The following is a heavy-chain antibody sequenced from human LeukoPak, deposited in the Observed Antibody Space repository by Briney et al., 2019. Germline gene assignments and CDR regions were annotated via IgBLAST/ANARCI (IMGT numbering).Heavy chain of an antibody. CDR2: ISAYNGNT. CDR3: ARLNYYGLGSYYSGSFGWFDP. Sequence: ASVKVSCKASGYTFTSYGISWVRQAPGQGLEWMGWISAYNGNTNYAQKLQGRVTMTTDTSTSTAYMELRSLRSDDTAVYYCARLNYYGLGSYYSGSFGWFDPWGQGTLVTVSS. CDR1: GYTFTSYG. J-gene: IGHJ5*02. V-gene: IGHV1-18*01. D-gene: IGHD3-10*01.